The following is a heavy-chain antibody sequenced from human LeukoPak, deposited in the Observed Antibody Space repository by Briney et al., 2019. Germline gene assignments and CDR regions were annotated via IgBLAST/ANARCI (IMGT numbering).Heavy chain of an antibody. V-gene: IGHV3-30*02. CDR1: GFSFRNYG. CDR2: IRFDGSDK. J-gene: IGHJ4*02. D-gene: IGHD3-22*01. CDR3: AKDAYFDSRGSLEYFDY. Sequence: GGSLRLSCLASGFSFRNYGFHWVRQAPGKGLEWVAFIRFDGSDKYYADSVKGRFTISRDNSANTLYLQMNSLGVEDTAVYYCAKDAYFDSRGSLEYFDYWGQGILVTVSS.